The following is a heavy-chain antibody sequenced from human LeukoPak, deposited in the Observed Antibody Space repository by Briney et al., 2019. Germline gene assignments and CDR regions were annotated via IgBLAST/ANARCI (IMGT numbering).Heavy chain of an antibody. J-gene: IGHJ4*02. CDR2: VHLNGAT. Sequence: SETLSLTCAVSGGSITTTNWWSWVRQPPGKGLEWIGEVHLNGATNYNPSLESRFSMSIDKSNNHLSLEVTSVSAADTAMYYCTRESGAFSPFGFWGQGTLVTVSS. CDR1: GGSITTTNW. V-gene: IGHV4-4*02. D-gene: IGHD1-26*01. CDR3: TRESGAFSPFGF.